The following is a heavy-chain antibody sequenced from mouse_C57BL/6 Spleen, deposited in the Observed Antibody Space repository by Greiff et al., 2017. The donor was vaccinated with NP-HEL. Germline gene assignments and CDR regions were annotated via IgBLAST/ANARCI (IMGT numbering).Heavy chain of an antibody. Sequence: EVKLVESGEGLVKPGGSLKLSCAASGFTFSSYAMSWVRQTPEKRLEWVAYISSGGDYIYYADTVKGRFTISRDNARNTLYLQMSSLKSEDTAMYYCTRGNYYGSSYLDYYAMDYWGQGTSVTVSS. CDR1: GFTFSSYA. V-gene: IGHV5-9-1*02. CDR3: TRGNYYGSSYLDYYAMDY. D-gene: IGHD1-1*01. J-gene: IGHJ4*01. CDR2: ISSGGDYI.